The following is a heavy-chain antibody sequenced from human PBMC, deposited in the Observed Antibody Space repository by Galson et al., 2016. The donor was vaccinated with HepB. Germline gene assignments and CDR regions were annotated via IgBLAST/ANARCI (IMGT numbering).Heavy chain of an antibody. D-gene: IGHD5-12*01. CDR3: AKEILDIVATTHPDY. CDR1: GLTFRDYG. V-gene: IGHV3-30*18. J-gene: IGHJ4*02. CDR2: ISYDGSKK. Sequence: SLRLSCAASGLTFRDYGMHWVRQAPGKGLEWVAFISYDGSKKYYADSVKGRFTMSRDNSKNTLYLQMNSLRPEDTAMYYCAKEILDIVATTHPDYWGQGTLVTVSS.